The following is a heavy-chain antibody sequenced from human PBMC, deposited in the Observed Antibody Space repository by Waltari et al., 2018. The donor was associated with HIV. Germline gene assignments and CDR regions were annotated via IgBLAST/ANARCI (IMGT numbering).Heavy chain of an antibody. Sequence: EVQLVESGGGLVQPGGSLRLLCSAAGLPFRTEEMHWGRQATGKGLEWVSAIGTAGDTYYAGSVKGRFTISRENAKNSLYLQMNSLRAEDTAVYYCARGSGSYYRWWFDPWGQGTLVTVSS. D-gene: IGHD1-26*01. CDR3: ARGSGSYYRWWFDP. V-gene: IGHV3-13*01. J-gene: IGHJ5*02. CDR2: IGTAGDT. CDR1: GLPFRTEE.